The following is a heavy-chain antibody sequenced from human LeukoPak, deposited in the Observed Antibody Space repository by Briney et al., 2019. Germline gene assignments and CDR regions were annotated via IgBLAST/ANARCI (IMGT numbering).Heavy chain of an antibody. CDR3: ARDLFGRSGYYPGF. J-gene: IGHJ3*01. Sequence: ASVKVSCKASGYTFTGYYMHWVRQAPGQGLEWMGWINPNSGGTNYAQKFQGRVTMTRDTSISTAYMELSRLRSDDTAVYYCARDLFGRSGYYPGFWGQGTTVTVSS. D-gene: IGHD3-22*01. CDR1: GYTFTGYY. CDR2: INPNSGGT. V-gene: IGHV1-2*02.